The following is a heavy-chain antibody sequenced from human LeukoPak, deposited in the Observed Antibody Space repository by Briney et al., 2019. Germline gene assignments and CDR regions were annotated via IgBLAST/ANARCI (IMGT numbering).Heavy chain of an antibody. V-gene: IGHV4-34*01. D-gene: IGHD2/OR15-2a*01. J-gene: IGHJ4*02. CDR2: INHSGST. Sequence: SETLSLTCAVYGGSFSGYYWSWIRQPPGKGLEWIGEINHSGSTNYNPSLKSRVTISVDTSKNQFSLKLSSVTAADTAVYYCASNSLDYFDYWGQGTLVTVSS. CDR3: ASNSLDYFDY. CDR1: GGSFSGYY.